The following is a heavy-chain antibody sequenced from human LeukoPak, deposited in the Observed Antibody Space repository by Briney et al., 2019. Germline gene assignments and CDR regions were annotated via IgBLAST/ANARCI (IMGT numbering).Heavy chain of an antibody. CDR3: ARDPAGYCSGGSCFDY. CDR1: GFTFSSYE. Sequence: GGSLRLSCAASGFTFSSYEMNWVRQAPGKGLEWVSYISSSGSTIYYAESVKGRFTISRDNAKNSLYLQMNSLRAEDTAVYYCARDPAGYCSGGSCFDYWGQGTLVTVSS. J-gene: IGHJ4*02. D-gene: IGHD2-15*01. V-gene: IGHV3-48*03. CDR2: ISSSGSTI.